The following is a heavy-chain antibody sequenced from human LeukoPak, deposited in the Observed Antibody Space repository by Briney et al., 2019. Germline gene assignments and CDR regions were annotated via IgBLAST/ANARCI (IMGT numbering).Heavy chain of an antibody. V-gene: IGHV4-59*08. CDR2: IYYSGST. CDR3: ASNEHSSGGGWFDP. Sequence: SETLSLTCTVSGGSISSYYWSWIRQPPGKGLEWIGYIYYSGSTNYNPSLKSRVTISVDTSKNQFSLKLSSVTAADTAVYYCASNEHSSGGGWFDPWGQGTLVTVSS. J-gene: IGHJ5*02. CDR1: GGSISSYY. D-gene: IGHD6-19*01.